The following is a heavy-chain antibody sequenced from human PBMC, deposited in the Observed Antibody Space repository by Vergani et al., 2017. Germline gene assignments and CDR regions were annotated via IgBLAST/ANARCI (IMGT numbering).Heavy chain of an antibody. CDR1: GGSISSSNW. V-gene: IGHV4-4*03. CDR2: IYHSGST. D-gene: IGHD3-9*01. CDR3: ARVLLTGYYSPRAYGMDV. J-gene: IGHJ6*02. Sequence: QVQLQESGPGLVKPPGTLSLTCAVSGGSISSSNWWSWVRQPPGKGREWIGEIYHSGSTNYNPSLKCRVTISVDKSKNQFSLKLSSVTAADTAVYYCARVLLTGYYSPRAYGMDVWGQGTTVTVSS.